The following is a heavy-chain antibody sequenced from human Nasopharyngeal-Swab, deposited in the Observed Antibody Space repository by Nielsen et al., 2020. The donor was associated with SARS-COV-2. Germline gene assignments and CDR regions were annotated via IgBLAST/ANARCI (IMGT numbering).Heavy chain of an antibody. J-gene: IGHJ3*02. V-gene: IGHV3-48*01. CDR3: ARVENSAFDI. CDR1: GFSFSTNA. Sequence: GESLKISCAASGFSFSTNAMNWVRQAPGKGLEWISYITSRSSPIYYADSVKGRFTISRDNAKNSLYLQMSSLRAEDTAVYYCARVENSAFDIWGQGTLVTVSS. CDR2: ITSRSSPI.